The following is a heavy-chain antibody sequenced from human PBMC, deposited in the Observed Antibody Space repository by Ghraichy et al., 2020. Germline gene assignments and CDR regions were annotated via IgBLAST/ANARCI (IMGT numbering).Heavy chain of an antibody. D-gene: IGHD3-9*01. J-gene: IGHJ4*02. CDR1: GGSFSGYY. V-gene: IGHV4-34*01. CDR2: INHSGST. CDR3: ARVRPRGLYLGYYFDY. Sequence: SETLSLTCAVYGGSFSGYYWSWIRQPPGKGLEWIGEINHSGSTNYKPSLKSRVTISVDTSKNQFSLKLSSVTAADTAVYYCARVRPRGLYLGYYFDYWGQGTLVTVSS.